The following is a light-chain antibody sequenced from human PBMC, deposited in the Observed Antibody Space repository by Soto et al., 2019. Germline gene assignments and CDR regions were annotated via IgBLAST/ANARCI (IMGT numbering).Light chain of an antibody. CDR2: EGI. V-gene: IGLV2-23*01. CDR3: GSYAGGTTSYVV. J-gene: IGLJ2*01. Sequence: QSALTQPASVSGSPGQSITISCTGTSSDVGRYNLVSWYQQHPGKAPKLIIYEGIKRPSGVSNRFSASKSDNTASLTISGLQAEDESDYYCGSYAGGTTSYVVFGRGTKLTVL. CDR1: SSDVGRYNL.